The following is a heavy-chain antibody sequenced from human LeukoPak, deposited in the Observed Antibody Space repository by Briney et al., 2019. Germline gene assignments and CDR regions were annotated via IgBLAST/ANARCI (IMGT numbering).Heavy chain of an antibody. CDR2: ISGSGGST. CDR3: AKSGTYYYDSSGSNTDY. Sequence: GGSLRLSCAASGFTFSNAWMSWVRQAPGKGLEWVSAISGSGGSTYYADSVKGRFTISRDNSKNTLYLQMNSLRAEDTAVYYCAKSGTYYYDSSGSNTDYWGQGTLVTVSS. CDR1: GFTFSNAW. D-gene: IGHD3-22*01. V-gene: IGHV3-23*01. J-gene: IGHJ4*02.